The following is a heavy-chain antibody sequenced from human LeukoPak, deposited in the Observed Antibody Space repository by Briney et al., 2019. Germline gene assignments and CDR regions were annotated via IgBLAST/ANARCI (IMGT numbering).Heavy chain of an antibody. Sequence: SVKVSCKASGFTFTSSAMQWVRQARGQHLEWMGWIVVGSGNIRYAQKFQERVTITRDMSTSTAYMDLSRLTSDDTAVYYCARDRYGDGFAHFDYWGQGALVTVSS. D-gene: IGHD5-24*01. V-gene: IGHV1-58*02. CDR3: ARDRYGDGFAHFDY. CDR2: IVVGSGNI. J-gene: IGHJ4*02. CDR1: GFTFTSSA.